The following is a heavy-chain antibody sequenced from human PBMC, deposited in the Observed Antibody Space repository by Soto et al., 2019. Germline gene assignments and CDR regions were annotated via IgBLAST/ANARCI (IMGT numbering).Heavy chain of an antibody. D-gene: IGHD6-19*01. CDR3: AHGSGWLSDQ. CDR2: IYWDDTK. Sequence: QITLKESGPPLVRPTQTLTLTCTFSGFSLSTSAVGVNWIRQPPGKPLEWLALIYWDDTKHYSSSLRNRLTITKDTSQNQVVLTMTNMDPVDTATYYCAHGSGWLSDQWGQGTLVTVSS. CDR1: GFSLSTSAVG. J-gene: IGHJ4*02. V-gene: IGHV2-5*02.